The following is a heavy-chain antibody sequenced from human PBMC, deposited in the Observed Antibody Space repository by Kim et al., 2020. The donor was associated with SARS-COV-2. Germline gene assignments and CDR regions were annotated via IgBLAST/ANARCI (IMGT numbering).Heavy chain of an antibody. CDR1: GGSISSSSYY. Sequence: SETLSLTCTVSGGSISSSSYYWGWIRQPPGKGLEWIGSIYYSGSTYYNPSLKSRVTISVDTSKNQFSLKLSSVTAADTAVYYCARHLEYSSSRLGSEERGFDYWGQGTLVTVSS. CDR2: IYYSGST. CDR3: ARHLEYSSSRLGSEERGFDY. J-gene: IGHJ4*02. D-gene: IGHD6-13*01. V-gene: IGHV4-39*01.